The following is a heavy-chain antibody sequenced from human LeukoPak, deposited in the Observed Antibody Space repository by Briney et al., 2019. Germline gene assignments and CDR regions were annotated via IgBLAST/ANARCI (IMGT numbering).Heavy chain of an antibody. CDR3: ARDLRGDSYSWAFDI. V-gene: IGHV3-30*03. D-gene: IGHD2-21*02. CDR2: IPYDGSNE. J-gene: IGHJ3*02. Sequence: PGGSLRLSCAASGFTFSNYGMHWVRQAPGKGLEWVAVIPYDGSNEYYADSVKGRFTISRDNSKSTLYLQMNSLRAEDTAVYFCARDLRGDSYSWAFDIWGQGTMVTVSS. CDR1: GFTFSNYG.